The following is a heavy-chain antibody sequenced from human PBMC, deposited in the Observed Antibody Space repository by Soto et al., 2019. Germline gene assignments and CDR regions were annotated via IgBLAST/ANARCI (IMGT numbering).Heavy chain of an antibody. CDR1: GGSISSGDYY. V-gene: IGHV4-30-4*01. J-gene: IGHJ4*02. CDR3: ARHDYGDYFFDY. Sequence: PSETLSLTCTVSGGSISSGDYYWSWIRQPPGKGLEWIGYIYYSGSTYYNPSLKSRVTISVDTSKNQFSLKLSSVTAADTAVYYCARHDYGDYFFDYWGQGTLVTVSS. CDR2: IYYSGST. D-gene: IGHD4-17*01.